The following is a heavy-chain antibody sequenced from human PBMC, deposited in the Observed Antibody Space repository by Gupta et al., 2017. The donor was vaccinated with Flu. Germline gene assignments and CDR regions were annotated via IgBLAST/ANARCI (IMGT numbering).Heavy chain of an antibody. CDR1: GFTFSSYG. CDR2: IAYDGSKK. D-gene: IGHD2-15*01. V-gene: IGHV3-30*18. Sequence: QVQLVASGGGVVQPGRSLRLSCAASGFTFSSYGMHWVRQAPGKGLEWVAVIAYDGSKKFYADSVQGRFTISRDNSKNTLYLQMNSLRAEDTAVYYCAKGEGIYSMGDYWGQGTLVTVSS. CDR3: AKGEGIYSMGDY. J-gene: IGHJ4*02.